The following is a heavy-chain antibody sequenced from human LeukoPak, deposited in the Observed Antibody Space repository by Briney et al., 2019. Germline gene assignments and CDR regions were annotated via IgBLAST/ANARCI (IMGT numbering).Heavy chain of an antibody. CDR3: AGRYDSSGYPLH. Sequence: GGSLRLSCAASGFSVSSNYVSWVRQAPGKGLEWVSVIYSGGTTYYADSIKGRFTISRDNSKNTLYLQMNSLRAEDTAVYYCAGRYDSSGYPLHWGQGTPVTVSS. J-gene: IGHJ4*02. CDR1: GFSVSSNY. D-gene: IGHD3-22*01. V-gene: IGHV3-53*01. CDR2: IYSGGTT.